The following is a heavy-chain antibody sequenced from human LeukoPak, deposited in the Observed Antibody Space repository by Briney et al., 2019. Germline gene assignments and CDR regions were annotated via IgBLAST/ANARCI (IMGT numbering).Heavy chain of an antibody. D-gene: IGHD5-12*01. CDR3: AKDTVASSFDH. J-gene: IGHJ4*02. Sequence: GGSLRLSRAGSRFTLSSDWVHWVRPVPGKGLVWVARISRESDGSGTNYADCVKGRFSISRDRATNTVHLQMNSLRAEDTAVYYCAKDTVASSFDHWGQGTLVTVSS. CDR2: ISRESDGSGT. CDR1: RFTLSSDW. V-gene: IGHV3-74*01.